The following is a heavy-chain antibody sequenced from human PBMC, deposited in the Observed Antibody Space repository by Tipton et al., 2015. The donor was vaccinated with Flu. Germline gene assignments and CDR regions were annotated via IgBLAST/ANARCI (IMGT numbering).Heavy chain of an antibody. V-gene: IGHV4-31*03. J-gene: IGHJ2*01. D-gene: IGHD4-17*01. CDR1: GGSISSGGYY. CDR3: ARDDFGDYWYFDL. Sequence: LRLSCTVSGGSISSGGYYWSWIRQHPGKGLEWIGYIYYSGSTYYNPSLKSRVTISVDTSKNQFSLKLSSVTAADTAVYYCARDDFGDYWYFDLWGRGPLVTVSS. CDR2: IYYSGST.